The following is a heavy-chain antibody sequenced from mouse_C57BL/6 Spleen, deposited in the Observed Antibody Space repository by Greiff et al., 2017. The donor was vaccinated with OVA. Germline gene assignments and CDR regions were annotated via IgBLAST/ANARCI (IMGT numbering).Heavy chain of an antibody. CDR2: INPNNGGT. V-gene: IGHV1-26*01. Sequence: EVQLQQSGPELVKPGASVKISCKASGYTFTDYYMNWVKQSHGKSLEWIGDINPNNGGTSYNQKFKGKATLTVDKSSSTAYMELRSLTSEDSAVYYCATRGGYDGVFDYWGQGTTLTVSS. J-gene: IGHJ2*01. D-gene: IGHD2-2*01. CDR1: GYTFTDYY. CDR3: ATRGGYDGVFDY.